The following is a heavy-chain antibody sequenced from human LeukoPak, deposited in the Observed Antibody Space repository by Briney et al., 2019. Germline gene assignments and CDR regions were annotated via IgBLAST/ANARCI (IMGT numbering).Heavy chain of an antibody. J-gene: IGHJ6*02. CDR2: IKQDGSEK. CDR1: GFTFSSYW. CDR3: ARDRYSSSWYPDYGMDV. V-gene: IGHV3-7*01. Sequence: GGSLRLSCAASGFTFSSYWMSWVRQAPGKGLEWVANIKQDGSEKYYVDSVKGRFTISRDNAKNSLYLQMNSLRAEDTAVYYCARDRYSSSWYPDYGMDVWGQGATVTVSS. D-gene: IGHD6-13*01.